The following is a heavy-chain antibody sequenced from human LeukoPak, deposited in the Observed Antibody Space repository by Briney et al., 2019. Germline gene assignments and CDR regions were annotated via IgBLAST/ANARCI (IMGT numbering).Heavy chain of an antibody. D-gene: IGHD6-6*01. J-gene: IGHJ6*03. Sequence: ASVKVSCKASGGTFSSYAISWVRQAPGQGLEWMGGIIPIFGTANYAQKFQGRVTITTDESTSTAYMELSSLRSEDTAVYYCARDVGVDSSSSTYYYYYMDVWGKGTTVTVSS. V-gene: IGHV1-69*05. CDR2: IIPIFGTA. CDR3: ARDVGVDSSSSTYYYYYMDV. CDR1: GGTFSSYA.